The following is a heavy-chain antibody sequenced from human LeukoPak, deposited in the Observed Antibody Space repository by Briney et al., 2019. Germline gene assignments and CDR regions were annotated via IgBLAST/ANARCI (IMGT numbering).Heavy chain of an antibody. D-gene: IGHD3-22*01. CDR3: ARASPTPDYDSSGLSLGY. Sequence: ASVKVSCKASGYTFTSYYMHWVRQAPGQGLEWMGIINPSGGSTSYAQKFQGRVTMTRDTSTSTVYMELSSLRSEDTAVYYCARASPTPDYDSSGLSLGYWGQGTLVTVSS. CDR2: INPSGGST. CDR1: GYTFTSYY. J-gene: IGHJ4*02. V-gene: IGHV1-46*01.